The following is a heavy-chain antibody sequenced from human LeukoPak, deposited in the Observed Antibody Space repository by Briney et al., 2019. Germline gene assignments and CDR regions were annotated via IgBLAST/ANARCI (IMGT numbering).Heavy chain of an antibody. Sequence: GGSLRLSCAASGSTFSSYSMNWVRQAPGKGLAWVSYISSSSNTIYYADSVKGRFTISRDNAKNSLYLQMNSLRAEDTAVYYCARDHSVRWYHSDYWGQGTLVTVSS. D-gene: IGHD4-23*01. CDR1: GSTFSSYS. CDR3: ARDHSVRWYHSDY. CDR2: ISSSSNTI. J-gene: IGHJ4*02. V-gene: IGHV3-48*01.